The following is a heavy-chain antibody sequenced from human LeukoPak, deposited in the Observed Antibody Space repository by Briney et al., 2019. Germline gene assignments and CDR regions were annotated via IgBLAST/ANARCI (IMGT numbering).Heavy chain of an antibody. D-gene: IGHD6-13*01. J-gene: IGHJ4*02. Sequence: GGSLRLSCAASGFTFSNFAMSWVRQAPGKGLEWVSGITGSGSTYYADSVKGRFTISRGNSKNTLFLQMNSLRAEDTAIYYCANDLGGQQPHWGQGTLVTVSS. CDR3: ANDLGGQQPH. V-gene: IGHV3-23*01. CDR1: GFTFSNFA. CDR2: ITGSGST.